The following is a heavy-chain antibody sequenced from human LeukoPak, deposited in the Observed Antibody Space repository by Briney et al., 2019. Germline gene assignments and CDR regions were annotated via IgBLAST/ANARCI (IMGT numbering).Heavy chain of an antibody. CDR3: ARARVVTGDFDY. J-gene: IGHJ4*02. Sequence: GGSLRLSCAASGFTFSSYSMNWVRQAPGKGLEWLSYISSSSSTIYYADSVKGRFTISRDNAKNSLYLQMNSLRAEGTAVYYCARARVVTGDFDYWGQGTLVTVSS. V-gene: IGHV3-48*01. CDR2: ISSSSSTI. CDR1: GFTFSSYS. D-gene: IGHD2-21*02.